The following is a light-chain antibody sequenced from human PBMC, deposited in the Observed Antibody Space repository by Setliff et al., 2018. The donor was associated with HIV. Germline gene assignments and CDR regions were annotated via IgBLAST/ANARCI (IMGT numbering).Light chain of an antibody. CDR2: DVT. CDR1: SSDVGGYNH. J-gene: IGLJ1*01. CDR3: SSYTSSTAYV. Sequence: QSALTQPASVSGSPGQSITISCSGTSSDVGGYNHVPWYQQHPGKAPKVLIYDVTKRPSGVSNRFSGSKSGNTASLTISGLQAEDEADYYCSSYTSSTAYVFGTGTKVTV. V-gene: IGLV2-14*01.